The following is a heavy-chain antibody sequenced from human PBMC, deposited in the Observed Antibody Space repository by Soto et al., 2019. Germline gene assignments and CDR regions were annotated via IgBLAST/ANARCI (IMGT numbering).Heavy chain of an antibody. J-gene: IGHJ4*02. Sequence: GGSLRLSCAASGFTFSTYSMNWVRQAPGKGLEWVSSISSCSSSIYYADSVKGRFTISRDNAKNSLHLQLDSLRTEDTAVYYCARDGSYGDNDYWGQGTLVTVSS. CDR3: ARDGSYGDNDY. CDR1: GFTFSTYS. D-gene: IGHD4-17*01. V-gene: IGHV3-21*01. CDR2: ISSCSSSI.